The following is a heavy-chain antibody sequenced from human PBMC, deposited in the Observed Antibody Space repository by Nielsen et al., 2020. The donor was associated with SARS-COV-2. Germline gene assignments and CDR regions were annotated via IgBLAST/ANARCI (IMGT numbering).Heavy chain of an antibody. V-gene: IGHV4-34*01. CDR2: INHSGRT. D-gene: IGHD5-12*01. Sequence: SETLSLTFGLYGGSFSTYYWSWIRQPPGKGLEWIGEINHSGRTNYNPSLKSRVTISVDMSKNQFSLKLTSVTAADTAVYYCRATIDDKDFWGQGTLVTVSS. CDR3: RATIDDKDF. CDR1: GGSFSTYY. J-gene: IGHJ4*02.